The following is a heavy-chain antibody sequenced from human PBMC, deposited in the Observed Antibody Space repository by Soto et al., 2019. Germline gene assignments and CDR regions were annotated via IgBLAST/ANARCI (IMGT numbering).Heavy chain of an antibody. CDR1: GFTFSSYG. V-gene: IGHV3-33*01. CDR3: AREGDNSGYDQTYYFDY. J-gene: IGHJ4*02. CDR2: IWYDGSNK. D-gene: IGHD5-12*01. Sequence: QTGGSLRLSCAASGFTFSSYGMHWVRQAPGKGLEWVAVIWYDGSNKYYADSVKGRFTISRDNSKNTLYLQMNSLRAEDTAAYYCAREGDNSGYDQTYYFDYWGQGTLVTVSS.